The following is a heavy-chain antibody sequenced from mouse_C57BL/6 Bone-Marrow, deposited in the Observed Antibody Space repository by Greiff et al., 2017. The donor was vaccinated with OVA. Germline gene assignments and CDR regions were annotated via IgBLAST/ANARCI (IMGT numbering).Heavy chain of an antibody. V-gene: IGHV14-2*01. CDR1: GFNIKDYY. J-gene: IGHJ2*01. CDR2: IDPEDGET. CDR3: AREGY. Sequence: VQLQQSGPELVKPGASVKLSCTASGFNIKDYYMHWVKQRTEQGLEWIGRIDPEDGETKYALKFQGKATITADTSSNTAYLQLRGLTSDDTAVDYCAREGYWGQGTTRTVSS.